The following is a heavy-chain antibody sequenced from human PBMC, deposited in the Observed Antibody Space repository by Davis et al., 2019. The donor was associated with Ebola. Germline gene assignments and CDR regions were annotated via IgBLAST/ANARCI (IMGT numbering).Heavy chain of an antibody. D-gene: IGHD2-15*01. Sequence: SETLSLTCAVSGGSFSGYYWSWIRQPPGKGLEWIGEINHSGSPNYNPSPKSRVTISVDTSKNQFSLKLSSVTAADTAVYYCAAGGIYCSGGSCYDIIDPWGQGTLVTVSS. V-gene: IGHV4-34*01. CDR2: INHSGSP. J-gene: IGHJ5*02. CDR1: GGSFSGYY. CDR3: AAGGIYCSGGSCYDIIDP.